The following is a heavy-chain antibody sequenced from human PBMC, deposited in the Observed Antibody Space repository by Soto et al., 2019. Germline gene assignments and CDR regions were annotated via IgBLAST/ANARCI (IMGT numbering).Heavy chain of an antibody. V-gene: IGHV4-34*01. J-gene: IGHJ4*02. CDR3: ARSGRAAHGTKIDY. Sequence: PSETLSLTCAVYGGSFSGYYWSWIRQPPGKGLEWIGEINHSGSTNYNPSLKSRVTISVDTSKNQFSLKLSSVTAADTAVYYCARSGRAAHGTKIDYWGQGTLVTFSS. CDR2: INHSGST. D-gene: IGHD6-6*01. CDR1: GGSFSGYY.